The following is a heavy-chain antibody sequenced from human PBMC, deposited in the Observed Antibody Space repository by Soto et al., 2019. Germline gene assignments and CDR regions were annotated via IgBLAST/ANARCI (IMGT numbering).Heavy chain of an antibody. Sequence: EVQLVESGGGLVLPGGSLRLSCAASGFAFSNNWMHWVRQAPGKGLEWVSRIKSDGSSTNYADSVKGRFTISRDNAKNTLYLQMSGLGADDTAIYYCASYYYYYYMDVWGKGTTVTVSS. CDR2: IKSDGSST. CDR1: GFAFSNNW. CDR3: ASYYYYYYMDV. J-gene: IGHJ6*03. V-gene: IGHV3-74*01.